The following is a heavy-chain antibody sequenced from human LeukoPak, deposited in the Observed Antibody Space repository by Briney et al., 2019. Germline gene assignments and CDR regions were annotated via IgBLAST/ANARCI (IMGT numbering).Heavy chain of an antibody. CDR2: TSSSGGTI. V-gene: IGHV3-48*04. CDR1: GFTFSSYS. Sequence: GGSLRLSCAAAGFTFSSYSMNWVRQAPGKGLEWVSYTSSSGGTISYADSVKGRFTISRDNAKNSLYLQMNSLRAEDTAVYYCARVRCCSSTSCSYDAFDLWGQGTMVTVSS. CDR3: ARVRCCSSTSCSYDAFDL. J-gene: IGHJ3*01. D-gene: IGHD2-2*01.